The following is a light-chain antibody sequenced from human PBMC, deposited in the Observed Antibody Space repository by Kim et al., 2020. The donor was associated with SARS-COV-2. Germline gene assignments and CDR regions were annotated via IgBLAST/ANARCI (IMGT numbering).Light chain of an antibody. CDR3: QLYGSSPLMYT. J-gene: IGKJ2*01. CDR2: GAS. V-gene: IGKV3-20*01. Sequence: EIVLTQSPGTLSLSPGERATLSCRASQSVNSDYLAWYQQIPGQPPRLLIFGASSRATGIPDRFSGSGSGTDFTLAISRLEPDDFAVYYCQLYGSSPLMYTFGQGTKLEI. CDR1: QSVNSDY.